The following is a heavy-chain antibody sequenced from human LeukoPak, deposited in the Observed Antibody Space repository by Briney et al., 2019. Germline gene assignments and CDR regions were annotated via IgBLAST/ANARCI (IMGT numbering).Heavy chain of an antibody. CDR1: GGSFSGYF. Sequence: PSETLSLTCAVYGGSFSGYFWSWIRQPPGKGLEWIGDINHNGGTNYNPSLKSRVTMSVDTSKNQFSLKLSSVTAADTAVYYCARDYGSGSRSYYFDYWGQGTLVTVSS. D-gene: IGHD3-10*01. CDR2: INHNGGT. V-gene: IGHV4-34*01. J-gene: IGHJ4*02. CDR3: ARDYGSGSRSYYFDY.